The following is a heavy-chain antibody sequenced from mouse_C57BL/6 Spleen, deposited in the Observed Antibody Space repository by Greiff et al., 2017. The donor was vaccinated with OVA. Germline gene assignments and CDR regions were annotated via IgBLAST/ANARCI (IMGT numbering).Heavy chain of an antibody. D-gene: IGHD2-1*01. CDR1: GYSITSGYY. CDR3: AIYYGNPYYFDY. Sequence: EVKLVESGPGLVKPSQSLSLTCSVTGYSITSGYYWNWIRQFPGNKLEWMGYISYDGSNNYNPSLKNRISITRDTSKNQFFLKLNSVTTEDTATYYCAIYYGNPYYFDYWGQGTTLTVSS. J-gene: IGHJ2*01. CDR2: ISYDGSN. V-gene: IGHV3-6*01.